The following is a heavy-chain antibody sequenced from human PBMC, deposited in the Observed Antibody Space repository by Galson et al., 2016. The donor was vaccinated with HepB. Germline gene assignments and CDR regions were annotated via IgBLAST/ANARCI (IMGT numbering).Heavy chain of an antibody. Sequence: SVKVSCKASGFTFSTSTVQWVRQARGQRLEWVGWINVGTGNANSAQRFQDRVALTRDLSTGTAYLELSSLRSDATAVYYCAAELYIPDCCHFDFWGQGTLVTVSS. D-gene: IGHD2-21*02. CDR1: GFTFSTST. J-gene: IGHJ4*02. V-gene: IGHV1-58*01. CDR2: INVGTGNA. CDR3: AAELYIPDCCHFDF.